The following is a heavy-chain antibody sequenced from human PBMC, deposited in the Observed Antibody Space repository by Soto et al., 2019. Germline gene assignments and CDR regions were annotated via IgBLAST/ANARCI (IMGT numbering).Heavy chain of an antibody. CDR1: GFTFSAYA. J-gene: IGHJ4*02. CDR2: ISGSDGST. Sequence: EVQLLESGGGLVQPGGSLRLSCAASGFTFSAYAMSWVRQAPGKGLELVSGISGSDGSTHYADSVKGRFTISRSNHRNMMYLQMNNLRVEDTAVSYCANLVRKRMITLFDTWGQGTLVTVSS. D-gene: IGHD3-16*01. V-gene: IGHV3-23*01. CDR3: ANLVRKRMITLFDT.